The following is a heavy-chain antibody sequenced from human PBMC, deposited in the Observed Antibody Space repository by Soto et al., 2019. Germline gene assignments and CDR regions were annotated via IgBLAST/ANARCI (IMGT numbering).Heavy chain of an antibody. V-gene: IGHV4-59*05. CDR3: ARHSSSIAAAGYYYYYMDV. CDR1: GGSFSSYY. D-gene: IGHD6-13*01. Sequence: SETLSLTCAVYGGSFSSYYWSWIRQPPGKGLEWIGEINRGGSTKWNPSIYYTASTYYNPSLKSRVTISVDTSKNQFSLKLSSVTAADTAVYYCARHSSSIAAAGYYYYYMDVWGKGTTVTVSS. J-gene: IGHJ6*03.